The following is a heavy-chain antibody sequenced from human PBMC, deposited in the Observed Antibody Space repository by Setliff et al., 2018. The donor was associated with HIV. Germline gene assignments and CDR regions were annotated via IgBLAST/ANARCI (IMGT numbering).Heavy chain of an antibody. V-gene: IGHV4-59*12. J-gene: IGHJ3*02. D-gene: IGHD3-16*01. CDR3: ARELGASPHDVFDI. CDR2: IYYSGRT. Sequence: SETLSLTCAVSGDSISSYYWSWIRQPPGKGLEWIGYIYYSGRTDYNPSLKSRVTTSVDTTKSQFSLKLNSVTAADTAVYYCARELGASPHDVFDIWGQGTMVTVS. CDR1: GDSISSYY.